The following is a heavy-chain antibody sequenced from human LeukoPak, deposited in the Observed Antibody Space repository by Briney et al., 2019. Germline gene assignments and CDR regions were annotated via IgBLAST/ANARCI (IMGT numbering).Heavy chain of an antibody. CDR3: ARRICSNGVCYDDY. V-gene: IGHV5-51*01. CDR2: IYPGDSNI. D-gene: IGHD2-8*01. Sequence: GESLRISCKGSGYIFTSYWIAWVRQMPGKGLEWMGIIYPGDSNIKYSPSFQGQVTISADKSISTAYLQWSSLKASDTAMYYCARRICSNGVCYDDYWGQGTLVAVSS. CDR1: GYIFTSYW. J-gene: IGHJ4*02.